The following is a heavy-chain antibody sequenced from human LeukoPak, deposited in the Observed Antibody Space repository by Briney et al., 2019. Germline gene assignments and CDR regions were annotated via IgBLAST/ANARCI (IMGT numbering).Heavy chain of an antibody. CDR2: INHSGST. CDR3: ARDYVVPAAIGNLNWFDP. D-gene: IGHD2-2*02. CDR1: GGSFSGYY. J-gene: IGHJ5*02. V-gene: IGHV4-34*01. Sequence: SETLSLTCAVYGGSFSGYYWSWIRQPPGKGLEWIGEINHSGSTNYNPSLKSRVTISVDTSKNQFSLKLSSVTAADTAVYYCARDYVVPAAIGNLNWFDPWGQGTLVTVSS.